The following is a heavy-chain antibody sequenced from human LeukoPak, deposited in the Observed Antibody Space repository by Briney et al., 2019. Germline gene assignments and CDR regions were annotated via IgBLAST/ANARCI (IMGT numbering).Heavy chain of an antibody. Sequence: GRSLRLSCAASGYTFSSYAMHWVRQAPGKGLEWVAVISYDGSNKYYADSVKGRFTISRDNSKNTLYLQMNSLRAEDTAVYYCARFYKDWSVMDVWGKGTTVTVSS. CDR3: ARFYKDWSVMDV. D-gene: IGHD2/OR15-2a*01. J-gene: IGHJ6*04. CDR2: ISYDGSNK. CDR1: GYTFSSYA. V-gene: IGHV3-30-3*01.